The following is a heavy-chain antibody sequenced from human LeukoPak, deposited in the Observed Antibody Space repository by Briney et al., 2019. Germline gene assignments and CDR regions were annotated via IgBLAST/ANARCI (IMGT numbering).Heavy chain of an antibody. J-gene: IGHJ5*02. CDR1: GFIVNSYA. CDR3: ARDRAEGKTWVEFDP. Sequence: GGSLRLSCAASGFIVNSYAMSWVRQAPGKGLAWVSLIYSDGITQYADSVKGRFTISRDNSKNTLYLQMNSLRDEDTVVYFCARDRAEGKTWVEFDPWGQGTLVTVSP. CDR2: IYSDGIT. V-gene: IGHV3-66*02.